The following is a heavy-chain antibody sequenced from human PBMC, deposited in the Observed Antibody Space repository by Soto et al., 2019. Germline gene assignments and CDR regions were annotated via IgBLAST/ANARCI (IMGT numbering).Heavy chain of an antibody. CDR1: GGSIGTTNFY. CDR2: IHESGVT. V-gene: IGHV4-39*01. J-gene: IGHJ4*02. CDR3: ARGSYYSGWV. Sequence: SETLSLTCFVSGGSIGTTNFYWGWIRQATGAGLEWIGIIHESGVTNYNPSFNSRITINPDTSKNQFSLQLNSVTPEDTAVYYCARGSYYSGWVWGQGTLVTVSS. D-gene: IGHD6-19*01.